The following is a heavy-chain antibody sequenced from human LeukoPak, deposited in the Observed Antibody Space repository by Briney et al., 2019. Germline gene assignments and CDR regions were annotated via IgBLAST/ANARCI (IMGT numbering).Heavy chain of an antibody. CDR1: GFTFSSSA. CDR3: ARGILTGYYNPFDY. D-gene: IGHD3-9*01. Sequence: GGSLRLSCAASGFTFSSSAMSWVRQAPGKGLEWVSSISGSGSGGSTYYADSVKGRFTISRDNAKNSLYLQMNSLRAEDTALYYCARGILTGYYNPFDYWGQGTLVTVSS. J-gene: IGHJ4*02. CDR2: ISGSGSGGST. V-gene: IGHV3-23*01.